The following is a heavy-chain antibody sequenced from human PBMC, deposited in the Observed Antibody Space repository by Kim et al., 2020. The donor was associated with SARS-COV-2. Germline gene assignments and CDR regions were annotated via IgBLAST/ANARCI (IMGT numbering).Heavy chain of an antibody. Sequence: GGSLRLSCAASGFTFDDYAMHWVRQAPGKGLEWVSLISGDGGSTYYADSVKGRFTISRDNSKNSLYLQMNSLRTEDTALYYCFVSGAAWGQLGNRDAFDIWGQGTMVTVSS. CDR1: GFTFDDYA. V-gene: IGHV3-43*02. CDR3: FVSGAAWGQLGNRDAFDI. CDR2: ISGDGGST. D-gene: IGHD7-27*01. J-gene: IGHJ3*02.